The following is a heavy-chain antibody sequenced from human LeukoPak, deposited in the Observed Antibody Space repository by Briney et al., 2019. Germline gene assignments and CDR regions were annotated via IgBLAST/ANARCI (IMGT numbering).Heavy chain of an antibody. Sequence: SETLSLTCTVSGSSISGGYYWGWIRQSPGKGLEWIGSIYHSGNTYYNPSLKSRVTMSVDTSKNQFSLKVTSVTAADTAMYYCARDSGIAATNFWGQGTLVTVSS. CDR1: GSSISGGYY. J-gene: IGHJ1*01. CDR2: IYHSGNT. D-gene: IGHD6-13*01. CDR3: ARDSGIAATNF. V-gene: IGHV4-38-2*02.